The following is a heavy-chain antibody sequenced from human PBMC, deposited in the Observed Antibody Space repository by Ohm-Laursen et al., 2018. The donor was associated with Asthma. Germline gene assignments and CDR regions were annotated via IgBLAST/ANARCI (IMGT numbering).Heavy chain of an antibody. V-gene: IGHV3-21*01. J-gene: IGHJ4*02. CDR1: GFSFSSYS. CDR2: ISSSGSSI. D-gene: IGHD2-2*01. Sequence: SLRLSCAVSGFSFSSYSMNWVRQAPGKGLEWVSFISSSGSSIYYADSVKGRFTISRDNAKNSLYLQMNSLRAEDTAVYYCARDGLYCSSTNCFFDYWGQGTLVTVSS. CDR3: ARDGLYCSSTNCFFDY.